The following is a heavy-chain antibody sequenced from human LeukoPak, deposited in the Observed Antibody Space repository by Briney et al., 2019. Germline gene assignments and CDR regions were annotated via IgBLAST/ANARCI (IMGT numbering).Heavy chain of an antibody. V-gene: IGHV3-43D*03. CDR3: AKAHVDTAMGYFDY. J-gene: IGHJ4*02. CDR1: GFTFDDYA. CDR2: ISWDGGST. Sequence: PGGSLRLSCAASGFTFDDYAMHWVRQAPGKGLEWVSLISWDGGSTYYADSVKGRFTISRDNSKNSLYLQMNSLRAEDTALYYCAKAHVDTAMGYFDYWGQGTLVTVSS. D-gene: IGHD5-18*01.